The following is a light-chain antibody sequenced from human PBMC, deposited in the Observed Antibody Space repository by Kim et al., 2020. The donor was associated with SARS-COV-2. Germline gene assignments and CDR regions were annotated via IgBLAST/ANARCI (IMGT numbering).Light chain of an antibody. CDR2: AAS. V-gene: IGKV1-9*01. J-gene: IGKJ1*01. CDR1: QGVSSS. CDR3: QQYNSPWT. Sequence: SASVGDRVSINCRASQGVSSSLAWYQQKPGKAPKLLIYAASALQNGVPSRFSGSGSGTDFTLTISSLQPDDFATYYCQQYNSPWTFGQGTKVDIK.